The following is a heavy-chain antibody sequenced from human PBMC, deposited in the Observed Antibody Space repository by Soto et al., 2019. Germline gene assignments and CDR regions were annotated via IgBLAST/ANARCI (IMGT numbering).Heavy chain of an antibody. CDR3: ASSIAVAGRLGY. J-gene: IGHJ4*02. CDR1: GFTFSSHG. V-gene: IGHV3-23*01. CDR2: ISVSGKNT. D-gene: IGHD6-19*01. Sequence: GGCLRLACAASGFTFSSHGMSWVRQAPGKGRDRLSGISVSGKNTYYAGSVKGRFTVSRDNSKNTLYLQMNSLRAEDTAVHYCASSIAVAGRLGYWGQRPLVTVSS.